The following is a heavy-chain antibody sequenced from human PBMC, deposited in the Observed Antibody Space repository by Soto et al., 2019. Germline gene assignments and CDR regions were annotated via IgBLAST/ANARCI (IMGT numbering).Heavy chain of an antibody. CDR3: AKDKTCSITTCLPFDY. Sequence: GGSLRLACAASGFTFSSYAMSWVRQAPGKGLEWVSGISGSGYSTFYADSVKGRFTISRDNSQNTLYLQMSTLRAEDTAVYYCAKDKTCSITTCLPFDYWGQGTLVTVSS. CDR1: GFTFSSYA. J-gene: IGHJ4*02. V-gene: IGHV3-23*01. CDR2: ISGSGYST. D-gene: IGHD2-2*01.